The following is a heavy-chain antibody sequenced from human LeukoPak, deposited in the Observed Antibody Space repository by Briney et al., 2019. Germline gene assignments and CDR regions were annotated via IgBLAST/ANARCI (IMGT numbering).Heavy chain of an antibody. D-gene: IGHD6-6*01. CDR2: ITWDGGST. CDR3: AKVSRRRGYSYRDG. CDR1: GFTFDDYT. V-gene: IGHV3-43*01. J-gene: IGHJ6*03. Sequence: GGSLRLSCAASGFTFDDYTMHWVRQAPGKGLEWVSLITWDGGSTYYADSVKGRFTVSRDNSKNSLYLQMNNLRTEDTALYYCAKVSRRRGYSYRDGWGKGATVTVCS.